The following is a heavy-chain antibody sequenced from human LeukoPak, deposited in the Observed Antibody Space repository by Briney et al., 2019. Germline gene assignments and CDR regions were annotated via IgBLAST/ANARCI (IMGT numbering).Heavy chain of an antibody. J-gene: IGHJ6*03. Sequence: GGSLRLSCAASGFTFSSYAMHWVRQAPGKGLEWVAVISYDGSNKYYADSVKGRFTISRDNSKNTLYLQMNSLRAEDTAVYYCARGPYYYYYYMDVWGKGTTVTVSS. CDR3: ARGPYYYYYYMDV. CDR2: ISYDGSNK. V-gene: IGHV3-30-3*01. CDR1: GFTFSSYA.